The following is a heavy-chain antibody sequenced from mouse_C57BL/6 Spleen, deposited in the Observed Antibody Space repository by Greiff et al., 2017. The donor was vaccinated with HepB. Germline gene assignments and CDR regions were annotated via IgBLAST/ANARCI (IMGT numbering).Heavy chain of an antibody. J-gene: IGHJ4*01. CDR3: ARSPYDGSPDYYAMDY. Sequence: EVQLVESGGGLVKPGGSLKLSCAASGFTFSSYAMSWVRQTPEKRLEWVATISDGGSYTYYPDNVKGRFTISRDNAKNNLYLQMSHLKSEDTAMYYCARSPYDGSPDYYAMDYWGQGTSVTVSS. CDR1: GFTFSSYA. D-gene: IGHD2-3*01. V-gene: IGHV5-4*01. CDR2: ISDGGSYT.